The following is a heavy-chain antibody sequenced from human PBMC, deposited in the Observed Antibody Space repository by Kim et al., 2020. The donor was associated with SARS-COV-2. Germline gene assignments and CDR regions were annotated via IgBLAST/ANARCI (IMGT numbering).Heavy chain of an antibody. Sequence: SETLSLTCAVSGGSISSSNWWSWVRQPPGKGLEWIGEIYHSGSTNYNPSLKSRVTISVDKSKNQFSLKLSSVTAADTAVYYCARDPIVVVPAGEGYYYYGMGVWGQGSTVTVS. J-gene: IGHJ6*02. D-gene: IGHD2-2*01. CDR1: GGSISSSNW. CDR3: ARDPIVVVPAGEGYYYYGMGV. V-gene: IGHV4-4*02. CDR2: IYHSGST.